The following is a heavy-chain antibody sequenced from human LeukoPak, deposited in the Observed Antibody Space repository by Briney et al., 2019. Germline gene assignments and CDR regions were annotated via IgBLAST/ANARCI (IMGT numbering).Heavy chain of an antibody. Sequence: ASVKVSCKASGYTFSTFGITWVRQAPGQGLEYMGWISAYTGDTNSAQNLQGRVTMTTDTSTSTAYMELRSLRSDDTAVYYCARGLGVVTAQSEQPKPRYFDLWGRGIQVTVSS. J-gene: IGHJ2*01. D-gene: IGHD2-21*02. CDR1: GYTFSTFG. V-gene: IGHV1-18*01. CDR2: ISAYTGDT. CDR3: ARGLGVVTAQSEQPKPRYFDL.